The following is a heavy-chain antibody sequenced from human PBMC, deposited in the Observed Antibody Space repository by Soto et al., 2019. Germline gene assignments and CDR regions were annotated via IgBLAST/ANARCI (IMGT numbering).Heavy chain of an antibody. J-gene: IGHJ2*01. D-gene: IGHD2-15*01. CDR2: INAGNGNT. CDR1: GYTFTSYA. Sequence: QVQLVQSGAEVKKPGASVKVSCKASGYTFTSYAMHWVRQAPGQRLEWMGWINAGNGNTKYSQKFKGRVTITRDTSASTAYMELSSLRSEDTAVYYCARDGRDCSGGSCYNWYFDLWGRGTLVTVSS. V-gene: IGHV1-3*01. CDR3: ARDGRDCSGGSCYNWYFDL.